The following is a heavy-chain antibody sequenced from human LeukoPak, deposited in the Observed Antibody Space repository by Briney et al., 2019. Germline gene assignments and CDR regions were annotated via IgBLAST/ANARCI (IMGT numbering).Heavy chain of an antibody. CDR2: IKVDGSEK. D-gene: IGHD3/OR15-3a*01. J-gene: IGHJ6*03. CDR3: AGAQWTAFDYYYYMDV. Sequence: PGGSLRLSCAVSGFTFSRYWMTWVRQAPGKGLEWVANIKVDGSEKYYVDAVKGRFTISRDNAKDSLYLQMNGLRAEDTAIYYCAGAQWTAFDYYYYMDVWGKGTTVTVSS. CDR1: GFTFSRYW. V-gene: IGHV3-7*01.